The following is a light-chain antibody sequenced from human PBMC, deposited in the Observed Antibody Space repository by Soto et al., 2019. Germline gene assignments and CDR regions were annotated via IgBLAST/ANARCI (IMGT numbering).Light chain of an antibody. J-gene: IGLJ2*01. CDR3: CSYAGSSTVV. CDR2: DGS. V-gene: IGLV2-23*01. Sequence: QSVLTQPASVSGSPGQSITISCTGTSSGVGSYNLVSWYHQHPGKAPKLMIYDGSKRPSGVSNRFSGSKSGNTASLTISGLQAEDEADYYCCSYAGSSTVVFGGGTKVTVL. CDR1: SSGVGSYNL.